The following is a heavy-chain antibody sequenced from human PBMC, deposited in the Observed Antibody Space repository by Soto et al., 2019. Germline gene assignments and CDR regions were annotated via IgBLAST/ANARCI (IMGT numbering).Heavy chain of an antibody. D-gene: IGHD3-22*01. Sequence: QVHLVQSGAEVMKPGASVKVSCKASGYTFTSYGISWVRQAPGQGLEWMGWISAYNGNTNYAQKLQGRGTMTTDTSTSTAYMELRSLRSDDTAVYYCARVGYYYDSSGYGQSYYYYYGMDVWGQGTTVTVSS. CDR2: ISAYNGNT. CDR1: GYTFTSYG. CDR3: ARVGYYYDSSGYGQSYYYYYGMDV. J-gene: IGHJ6*02. V-gene: IGHV1-18*01.